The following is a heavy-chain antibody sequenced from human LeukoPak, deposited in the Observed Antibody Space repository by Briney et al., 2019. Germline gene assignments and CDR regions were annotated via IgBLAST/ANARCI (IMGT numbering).Heavy chain of an antibody. Sequence: ASVKVSCKASGYTFTGYYMHWVRQAPGQGLEWMGIINPSGGSTSYAQKFQGRVTMTRDTSTSTAYMELRSLRSDDTAVYYCARDNGYYDFWSGYYNYYYYMDVWGKGTTVTVSS. CDR1: GYTFTGYY. V-gene: IGHV1-46*01. CDR3: ARDNGYYDFWSGYYNYYYYMDV. CDR2: INPSGGST. J-gene: IGHJ6*03. D-gene: IGHD3-3*01.